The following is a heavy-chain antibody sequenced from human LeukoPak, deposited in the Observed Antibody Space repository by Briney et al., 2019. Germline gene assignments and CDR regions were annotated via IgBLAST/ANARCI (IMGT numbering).Heavy chain of an antibody. D-gene: IGHD4-23*01. Sequence: GGSLRLSCAASGFTFSSYAMSWVRQAPGKGLEWVSGISGGSAGTYYADSVKGRFTISRDNSKNTLYLQMNSLRGEDTAVYYCAKEKEGGNTVWGQGTLVTVSS. V-gene: IGHV3-23*01. J-gene: IGHJ4*02. CDR2: ISGGSAGT. CDR1: GFTFSSYA. CDR3: AKEKEGGNTV.